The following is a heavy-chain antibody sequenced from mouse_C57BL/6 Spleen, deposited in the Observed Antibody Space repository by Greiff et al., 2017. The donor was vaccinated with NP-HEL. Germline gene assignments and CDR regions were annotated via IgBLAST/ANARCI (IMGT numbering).Heavy chain of an antibody. CDR2: IYPGDGDT. D-gene: IGHD1-1*01. CDR1: GYAFSSSW. V-gene: IGHV1-82*01. Sequence: QVQLKESGPELVKPGALVKISCKASGYAFSSSWMNWVKQRPGKGLEWIGRIYPGDGDTNYNGKFKGKATLTADKSSSTAYMQLSSLTSEDSAVYFCASSGSSGWFAYWGQGTLVTVSA. CDR3: ASSGSSGWFAY. J-gene: IGHJ3*01.